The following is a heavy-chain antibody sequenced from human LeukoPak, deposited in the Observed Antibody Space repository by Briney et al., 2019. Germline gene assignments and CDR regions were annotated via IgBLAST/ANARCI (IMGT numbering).Heavy chain of an antibody. V-gene: IGHV3-23*01. CDR2: ISGSGGST. D-gene: IGHD3/OR15-3a*01. CDR3: AKRGTGYNHFDY. J-gene: IGHJ4*02. CDR1: GLTFSSYG. Sequence: GGSLRLSCAASGLTFSSYGMSWVRQAPGKGLEWVSAISGSGGSTCYADSVKGRFTISRDNSKNTLYLQMNSLRAEDTAVYYCAKRGTGYNHFDYWGQGTLVTVSS.